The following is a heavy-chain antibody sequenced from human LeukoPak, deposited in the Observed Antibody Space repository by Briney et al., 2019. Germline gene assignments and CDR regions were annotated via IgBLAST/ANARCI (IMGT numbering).Heavy chain of an antibody. V-gene: IGHV3-7*01. Sequence: PGGSLRLSCAASGFIFSSYWMSWVRQAPGKGLEWVANIKEDGSETYYVESVEGRFTISRDNAKNSVYLQMNSLRAEDTAVYYCARDKLVGPTKFDHWGQGTLVTVSS. CDR1: GFIFSSYW. CDR3: ARDKLVGPTKFDH. CDR2: IKEDGSET. J-gene: IGHJ4*02. D-gene: IGHD1-26*01.